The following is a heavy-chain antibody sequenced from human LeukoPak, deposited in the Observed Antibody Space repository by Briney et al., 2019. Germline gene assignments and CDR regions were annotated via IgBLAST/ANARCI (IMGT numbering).Heavy chain of an antibody. J-gene: IGHJ5*02. CDR3: ARAESVTMIVGGWFDP. CDR1: GYTFTSYY. Sequence: ASVKVSCKASGYTFTSYYMHWVRQAPGQGLEWMGIINPSGGSTSYAQKFQGRVTMTRVTSTSTVYMELSSLRSEDTAVYYCARAESVTMIVGGWFDPWGQGTLVTVSS. D-gene: IGHD3-22*01. CDR2: INPSGGST. V-gene: IGHV1-46*01.